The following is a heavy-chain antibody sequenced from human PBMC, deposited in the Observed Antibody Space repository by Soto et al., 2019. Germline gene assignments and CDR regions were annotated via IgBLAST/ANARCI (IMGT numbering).Heavy chain of an antibody. CDR1: GYSFTDYH. V-gene: IGHV1-2*04. D-gene: IGHD2-8*01. J-gene: IGHJ6*02. CDR3: ARGHSTDCSNGVCSFFYNHEMDV. Sequence: VKVSCKASGYSFTDYHIHWVRQAPGQGLEWLGRINPKSGGRSTAQKFQGWVTMTRDRSISTVYMELTRLRSDDTAVYFCARGHSTDCSNGVCSFFYNHEMDVWGQGTTVTVSS. CDR2: INPKSGGR.